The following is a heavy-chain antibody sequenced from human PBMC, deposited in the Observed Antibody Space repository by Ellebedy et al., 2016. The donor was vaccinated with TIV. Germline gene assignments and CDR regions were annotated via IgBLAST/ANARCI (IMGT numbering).Heavy chain of an antibody. CDR1: GGSISSSNW. V-gene: IGHV4-4*02. D-gene: IGHD3-10*01. CDR2: IYHSGST. CDR3: ARGRRRVTGSGSYSGIFDY. J-gene: IGHJ4*02. Sequence: SETLSLTXAVSGGSISSSNWWSWVRQPPGKGLEWIGEIYHSGSTNYNPSLKSRVTISVDKSKNQFSLKLSSVTAADTAVYYCARGRRRVTGSGSYSGIFDYWGQGTLVTVSS.